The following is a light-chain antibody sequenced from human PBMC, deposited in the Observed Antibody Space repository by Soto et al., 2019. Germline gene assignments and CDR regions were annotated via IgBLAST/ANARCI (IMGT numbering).Light chain of an antibody. Sequence: EIVMTPPPATMSVSPGERVTLSCRARQSVSSSYLAWYQQKPGQAPRLLIYGASSRATGIPDRFSGSGSGTDFTLTISRLEPEDFAMYYCHQYGSSPPVTFGQGTRLEIK. J-gene: IGKJ5*01. CDR2: GAS. CDR3: HQYGSSPPVT. CDR1: QSVSSSY. V-gene: IGKV3-20*01.